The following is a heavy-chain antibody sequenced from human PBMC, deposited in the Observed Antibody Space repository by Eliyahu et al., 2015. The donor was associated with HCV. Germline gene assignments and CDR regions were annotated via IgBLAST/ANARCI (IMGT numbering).Heavy chain of an antibody. D-gene: IGHD6-13*01. CDR3: AKVKRSIAAAGSEYYFDY. V-gene: IGHV3-9*01. Sequence: EVQLVESGGGLVQPGRSLRLSCAASGFTFDDYAXHWVRQAPGKGLEWVSGISWNSGSIGYADSVKGRFTISRDNAKNSLYLQMNSLRAEDTALYYCAKVKRSIAAAGSEYYFDYWGQGTLVTVSS. CDR2: ISWNSGSI. J-gene: IGHJ4*02. CDR1: GFTFDDYA.